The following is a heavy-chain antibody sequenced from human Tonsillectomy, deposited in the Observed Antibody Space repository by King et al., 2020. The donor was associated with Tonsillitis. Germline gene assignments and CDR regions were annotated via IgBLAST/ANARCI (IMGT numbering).Heavy chain of an antibody. V-gene: IGHV4-61*02. J-gene: IGHJ5*02. D-gene: IGHD3-3*01. CDR2: IYTRGST. CDR1: GGSISSGSYY. CDR3: ARETSYDFWSGYPNWFDP. Sequence: VQLQESGPGLVKPSQTLSLTCNVSGGSISSGSYYWSWILHPAGKGLEGIGRIYTRGSTNYNPSLQSRVTMSVATATNQFSLKLSSVTASDTAVYYLARETSYDFWSGYPNWFDPWGQGTLVTVSS.